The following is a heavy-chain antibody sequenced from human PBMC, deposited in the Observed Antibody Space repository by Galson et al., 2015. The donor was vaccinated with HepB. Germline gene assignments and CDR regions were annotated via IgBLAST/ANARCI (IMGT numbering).Heavy chain of an antibody. J-gene: IGHJ3*02. Sequence: SLRLSCAASGFTFSSYKMHWVRQAPGKGLEWVAVISYDGNNKYYADSVKGRFTISRDNSKETLYLQMNSLRAEDTAVYYCARALAGAIYRSGWYDSFDIWGQGTMVTVSS. CDR3: ARALAGAIYRSGWYDSFDI. V-gene: IGHV3-30*04. CDR2: ISYDGNNK. CDR1: GFTFSSYK. D-gene: IGHD6-19*01.